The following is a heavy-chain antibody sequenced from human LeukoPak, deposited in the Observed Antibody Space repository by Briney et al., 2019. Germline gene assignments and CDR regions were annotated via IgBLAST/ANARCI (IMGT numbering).Heavy chain of an antibody. CDR3: AKDHDYGGNPYYFDY. CDR2: IGAGGGGT. CDR1: GFTFSRYA. D-gene: IGHD4-23*01. V-gene: IGHV3-23*01. Sequence: GGSLRLSCAASGFTFSRYALSWVRQAPGKGLEWVSSIGAGGGGTYYSDSVRGRFAISRDNSKNTMYLQMNSLRAEDTAVYYCAKDHDYGGNPYYFDYWGQGTLVTVSS. J-gene: IGHJ4*02.